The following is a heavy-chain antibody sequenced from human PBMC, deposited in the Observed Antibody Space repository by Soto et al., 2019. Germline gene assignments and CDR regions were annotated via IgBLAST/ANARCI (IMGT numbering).Heavy chain of an antibody. V-gene: IGHV4-39*01. D-gene: IGHD3-3*01. J-gene: IGHJ6*04. Sequence: QLQLQESGPGLVKPSETLSLICSVSGGSISSDIFYWGWFRQPPGKGLEWIGSIYYNGNTYYNPSLKVRVTLSMDTAKTRCPRKVSSVTGANTGVFYWATPRTYSKFGDIFFGVDVWGKGTPVTLSS. CDR3: ATPRTYSKFGDIFFGVDV. CDR1: GGSISSDIFY. CDR2: IYYNGNT.